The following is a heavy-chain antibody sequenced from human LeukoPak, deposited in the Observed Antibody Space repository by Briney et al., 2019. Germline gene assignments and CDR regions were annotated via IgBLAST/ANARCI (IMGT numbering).Heavy chain of an antibody. V-gene: IGHV1-2*02. Sequence: ASVKVSCKSSGYTLTPYYIRWVRQAPGQGLEWMGWINPNSGGTNYAQKFQGRVTMTRDTSISTAYMELSRLRSDDTAVYYCARDRGYSYGNYFDYWGQGTLVTVSS. D-gene: IGHD5-18*01. CDR1: GYTLTPYY. CDR2: INPNSGGT. CDR3: ARDRGYSYGNYFDY. J-gene: IGHJ4*02.